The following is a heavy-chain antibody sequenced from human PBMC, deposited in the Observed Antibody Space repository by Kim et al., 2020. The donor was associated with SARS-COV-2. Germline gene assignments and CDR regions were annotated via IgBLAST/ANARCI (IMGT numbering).Heavy chain of an antibody. Sequence: GGSLRLSCAASGFTFSSYAMSWVRQAPGKGLEWVSAISGSGGSTYYADSVKGRFTISRDNSKNTLYLQMNSLRAEDTAVYYCAKSTRYSSGWYGDYWGQGTLVTVSS. CDR3: AKSTRYSSGWYGDY. CDR1: GFTFSSYA. V-gene: IGHV3-23*01. CDR2: ISGSGGST. D-gene: IGHD6-19*01. J-gene: IGHJ4*02.